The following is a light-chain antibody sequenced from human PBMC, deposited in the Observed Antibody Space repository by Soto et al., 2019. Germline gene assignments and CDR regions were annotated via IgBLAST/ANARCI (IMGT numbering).Light chain of an antibody. CDR3: HQYNNWWT. CDR2: GAS. J-gene: IGKJ1*01. Sequence: EIVMTQSPGTPSVSPGERATLSCRASQSVSSNLAWYQKKPGQAPRLLIYGASTRATGIPARFSGSGSGTEFTLIISSLQSEDSAVYYCHQYNNWWTFGQGTKVDIK. V-gene: IGKV3-15*01. CDR1: QSVSSN.